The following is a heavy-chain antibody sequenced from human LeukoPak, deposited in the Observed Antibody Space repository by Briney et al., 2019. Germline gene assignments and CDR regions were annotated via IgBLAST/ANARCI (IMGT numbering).Heavy chain of an antibody. J-gene: IGHJ4*02. Sequence: PSETLSLTCAVSGGSISSSNWWSWVRQPPGKGLEWIGEIYHSGSTNYNPSLKSRVTISVDKSKNQFSLKLSSVTAADTAVYYCARFLAHDDFWSGYFGTSYYFDYWGQGTLVTVSS. CDR1: GGSISSSNW. CDR3: ARFLAHDDFWSGYFGTSYYFDY. V-gene: IGHV4-4*02. D-gene: IGHD3-3*01. CDR2: IYHSGST.